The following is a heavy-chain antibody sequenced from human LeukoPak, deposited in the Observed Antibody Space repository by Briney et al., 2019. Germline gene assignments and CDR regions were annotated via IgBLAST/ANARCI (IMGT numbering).Heavy chain of an antibody. CDR3: ARHYMGSYYNHGLDY. D-gene: IGHD3-10*01. Sequence: PSETLSLTCAVYGGSFSGYYWSWIRQPPGKGLEWIAEINHSGRTNYNPSLKSRVTISVDTSKNQFSLKLSSATAADTAVYYCARHYMGSYYNHGLDYWGQGTVVTVSS. J-gene: IGHJ4*02. CDR1: GGSFSGYY. CDR2: INHSGRT. V-gene: IGHV4-34*01.